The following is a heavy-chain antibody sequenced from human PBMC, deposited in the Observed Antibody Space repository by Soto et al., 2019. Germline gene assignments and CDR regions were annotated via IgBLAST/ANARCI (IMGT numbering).Heavy chain of an antibody. CDR1: GFTFSSYG. CDR2: ISYDGSTK. J-gene: IGHJ4*02. CDR3: AKNILMSRYKPDYYFDY. Sequence: GGSLRLSCAASGFTFSSYGMHWVRQAPGKGLEWVAVISYDGSTKYYADAVKGRFTISRDNSKNTLDLQMNSLISEDTAVYYLAKNILMSRYKPDYYFDYGGQGALVTVSS. V-gene: IGHV3-30*18. D-gene: IGHD3-16*02.